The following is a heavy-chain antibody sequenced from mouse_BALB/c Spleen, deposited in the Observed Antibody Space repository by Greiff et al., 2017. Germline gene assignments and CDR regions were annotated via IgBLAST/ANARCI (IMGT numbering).Heavy chain of an antibody. CDR2: ISSGGST. CDR1: GFTFSSYA. CDR3: ERGDYYGSSSDY. V-gene: IGHV5-6-5*01. Sequence: EVQRVESGGGLVKPGGSLKLSCAASGFTFSSYAMSWVRQSTEKRLEWVASISSGGSTYYPDSVKGRFTISRDNARNILYLQMSSLRSEDTAMYSCERGDYYGSSSDYWGQGTTLTVSS. D-gene: IGHD1-1*01. J-gene: IGHJ2*01.